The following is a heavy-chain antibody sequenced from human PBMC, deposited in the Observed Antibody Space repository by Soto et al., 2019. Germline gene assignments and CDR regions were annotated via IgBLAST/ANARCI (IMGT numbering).Heavy chain of an antibody. CDR1: GGTFSSYA. CDR3: ARVGQRKLAARPYYYGMEV. D-gene: IGHD6-6*01. J-gene: IGHJ6*04. CDR2: IIPIFGTA. V-gene: IGHV1-69*13. Sequence: ASVKVSCQASGGTFSSYAISWVREAPGQGLEWMGGIIPIFGTANYAQKFQGRVTITADESTRTEYMELSSLRSEDTAVYYCARVGQRKLAARPYYYGMEVWGKGTKVTVSS.